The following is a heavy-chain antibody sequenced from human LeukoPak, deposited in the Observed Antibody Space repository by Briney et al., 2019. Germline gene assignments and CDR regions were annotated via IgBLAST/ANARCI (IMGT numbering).Heavy chain of an antibody. Sequence: SETLSLTCPVSGYSISSGDYWGWIRQPPGKGLEWIGSIYYSGSTYYNPSLKSRVTISVDTSKNQFSVKVSSVTAADTAVYYCARDRGGSCWPWFDPWGQGTLVTVSP. J-gene: IGHJ5*02. CDR2: IYYSGST. D-gene: IGHD6-13*01. CDR3: ARDRGGSCWPWFDP. V-gene: IGHV4-38-2*02. CDR1: GYSISSGDY.